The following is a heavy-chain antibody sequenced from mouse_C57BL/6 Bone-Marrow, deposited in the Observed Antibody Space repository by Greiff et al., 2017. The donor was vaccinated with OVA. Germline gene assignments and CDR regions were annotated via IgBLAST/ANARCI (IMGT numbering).Heavy chain of an antibody. CDR2: INPGSGGT. CDR1: GYAFTNYL. J-gene: IGHJ2*01. V-gene: IGHV1-54*01. CDR3: ARWVYDNSDFDY. D-gene: IGHD2-1*01. Sequence: VQLQQSGAELVRPGTSVKVSCKASGYAFTNYLIAWVKQRPGQGLEWIGVINPGSGGTSYNEKFKGKATLTVDKSSSTAYMQVSSLTSEDSAVYFCARWVYDNSDFDYWGQGTTLTVSS.